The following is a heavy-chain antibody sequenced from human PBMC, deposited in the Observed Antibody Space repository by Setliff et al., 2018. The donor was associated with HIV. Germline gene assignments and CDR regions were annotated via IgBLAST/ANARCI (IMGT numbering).Heavy chain of an antibody. Sequence: GASVKVSCKVSGYTVTELSINWVRQAPGKGPEWMGGFDPEDNKIVYAQKFQGRLTITADKSTSTAYMELSSLRSEDTAVYYCARAADPYDTTNYHFTYYYYMDVWGKGTTVTVSS. CDR1: GYTVTELS. CDR3: ARAADPYDTTNYHFTYYYYMDV. V-gene: IGHV1-24*01. D-gene: IGHD3-22*01. CDR2: FDPEDNKI. J-gene: IGHJ6*03.